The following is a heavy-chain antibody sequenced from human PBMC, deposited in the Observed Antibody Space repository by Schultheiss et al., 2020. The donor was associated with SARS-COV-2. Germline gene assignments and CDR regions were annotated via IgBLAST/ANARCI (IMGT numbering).Heavy chain of an antibody. CDR1: GGSISSYY. J-gene: IGHJ3*02. D-gene: IGHD3-22*01. Sequence: SETLSLTCVVSGGSISSYYWSWIRQPPGKGLEWIGYIYYSGSTNYNPSLKSRVTISVDTSKNQFSLKLSSVTAADTAVYYCARGPGIVVVTTWGAFDIWGQGTMVTVSS. CDR2: IYYSGST. CDR3: ARGPGIVVVTTWGAFDI. V-gene: IGHV4-59*01.